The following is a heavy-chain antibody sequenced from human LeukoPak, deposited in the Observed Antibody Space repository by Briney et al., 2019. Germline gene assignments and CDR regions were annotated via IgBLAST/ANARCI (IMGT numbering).Heavy chain of an antibody. Sequence: SGPTLVKPTQTLTLTCTFSGFSLSPSGVGVGWIRQPPGKGLEWLTLIYWDDDKRYSPSLKSRLTITKDTSKNQVVLTMTNMDPVDTATYYWAPCWGPRGWFDPWGQGTLVTVSS. CDR3: APCWGPRGWFDP. D-gene: IGHD3-16*01. CDR1: GFSLSPSGVG. CDR2: IYWDDDK. J-gene: IGHJ5*02. V-gene: IGHV2-5*02.